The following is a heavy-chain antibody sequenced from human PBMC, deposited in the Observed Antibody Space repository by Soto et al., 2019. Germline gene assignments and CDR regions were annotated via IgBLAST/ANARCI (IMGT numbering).Heavy chain of an antibody. CDR2: IKSKTDGGTT. CDR1: GFTFSNAW. J-gene: IGHJ6*02. V-gene: IGHV3-15*07. CDR3: TTDIGTPGALTPTLLYYYYGMDV. Sequence: GGSLRLSCAASGFTFSNAWMNWVRQAPGKGLEWVGRIKSKTDGGTTDYAAPVKGRFTISRDDSKNTLYLQMNSLKTEDTAVYYCTTDIGTPGALTPTLLYYYYGMDVWGQGTTVTVSS. D-gene: IGHD1-26*01.